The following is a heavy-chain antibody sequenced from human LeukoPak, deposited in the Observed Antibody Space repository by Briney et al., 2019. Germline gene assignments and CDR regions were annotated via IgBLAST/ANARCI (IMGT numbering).Heavy chain of an antibody. Sequence: GGSLRLSCAASGFTFSSYSMNWVRQAPGKGLEWVSSINSSSSYIYYADSERGRFTISRTNAKNSLYVQMHSLRAEDTGVYCCASLRRGITPRTIVSCYYYYMDVWGKGTTVTLSS. V-gene: IGHV3-21*01. CDR1: GFTFSSYS. CDR2: INSSSSYI. CDR3: ASLRRGITPRTIVSCYYYYMDV. J-gene: IGHJ6*03. D-gene: IGHD4-23*01.